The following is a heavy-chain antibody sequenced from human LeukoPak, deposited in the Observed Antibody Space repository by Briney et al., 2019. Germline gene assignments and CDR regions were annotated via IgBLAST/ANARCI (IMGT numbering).Heavy chain of an antibody. CDR2: ISSESGTI. Sequence: AGGSLRLSCAASGFTFSSYSMNWVRQAPGKGLEWVSYISSESGTIYYTDSVRGRFTISRDNARSTLSLQMNSLRAEDTAVYYCAREGRLRPSHIDYWGQGTLVTVSS. CDR3: AREGRLRPSHIDY. V-gene: IGHV3-48*04. CDR1: GFTFSSYS. D-gene: IGHD2-15*01. J-gene: IGHJ4*02.